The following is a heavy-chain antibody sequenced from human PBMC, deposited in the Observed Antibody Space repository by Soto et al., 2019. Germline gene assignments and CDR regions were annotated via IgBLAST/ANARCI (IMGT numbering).Heavy chain of an antibody. CDR2: IYHSGST. D-gene: IGHD2-21*02. CDR1: GGSISSSNW. CDR3: ARGGIVVVTELDY. Sequence: QVQLQESGPGLVKPSGTLSLTCAVSGGSISSSNWWSWVRQPPGKGLEWIGEIYHSGSTNYNPSLKSRDTRSVDKSKNQFSLKLSSVTAADTAVYYCARGGIVVVTELDYWGQGTLVTVSS. V-gene: IGHV4-4*02. J-gene: IGHJ4*02.